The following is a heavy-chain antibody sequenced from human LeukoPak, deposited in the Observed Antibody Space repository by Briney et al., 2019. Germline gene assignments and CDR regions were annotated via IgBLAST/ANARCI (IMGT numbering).Heavy chain of an antibody. CDR1: GFTFSSYA. Sequence: GGSLRLSCAASGFTFSSYAMSWVRQAPGKGLEWVSAISGSGGSTYYADSVKGRFTISRDNSKNTLYLQMNSLRPEDTAVYYCAKRGGSYIWYFDYWGQGTLVTVSS. CDR2: ISGSGGST. J-gene: IGHJ4*02. CDR3: AKRGGSYIWYFDY. D-gene: IGHD1-26*01. V-gene: IGHV3-23*01.